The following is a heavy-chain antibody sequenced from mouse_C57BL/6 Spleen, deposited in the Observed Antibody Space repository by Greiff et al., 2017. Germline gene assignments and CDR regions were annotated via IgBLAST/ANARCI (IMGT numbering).Heavy chain of an antibody. Sequence: QVQLQQPGAELVKPGASVKLSCKASGYTFTSYWMQWVKQRPGQGLEWIGEVDPSDSYTNYNQKFKGKATLTVDTSSSTAYMQLSSLTSEDSAVYYCARYGGYYEGYWGQGTTLTVSS. V-gene: IGHV1-50*01. J-gene: IGHJ2*01. CDR2: VDPSDSYT. CDR1: GYTFTSYW. CDR3: ARYGGYYEGY. D-gene: IGHD2-3*01.